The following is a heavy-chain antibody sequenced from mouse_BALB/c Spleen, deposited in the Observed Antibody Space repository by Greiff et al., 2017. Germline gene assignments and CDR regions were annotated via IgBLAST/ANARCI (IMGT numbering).Heavy chain of an antibody. V-gene: IGHV3-2*02. D-gene: IGHD2-14*01. J-gene: IGHJ3*01. CDR2: ISYSGST. Sequence: EVQLQESGPGLVKPSQSLSLTCTVTGYSITSDYAWNWIRQFPGNKLEWMGYISYSGSTSYNPSLKSRISITRDTSKNQFFLQLNSVTTEDTATYYCASAYYRYDGAWFAYWGQGTLVTVSA. CDR1: GYSITSDYA. CDR3: ASAYYRYDGAWFAY.